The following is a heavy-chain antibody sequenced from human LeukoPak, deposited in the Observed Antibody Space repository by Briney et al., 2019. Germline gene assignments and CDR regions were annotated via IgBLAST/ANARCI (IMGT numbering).Heavy chain of an antibody. CDR1: GFTFSSYW. CDR2: IHSDGSSR. J-gene: IGHJ6*02. Sequence: GGSLRLSCAASGFTFSSYWMHWVRQAPGKGLVWVSRIHSDGSSRSYADSVMGRFTISRDNGKNTLYLQMNSLRAEDTAVYYCARGRYGMDVWGQGTTVIVSS. V-gene: IGHV3-74*01. CDR3: ARGRYGMDV.